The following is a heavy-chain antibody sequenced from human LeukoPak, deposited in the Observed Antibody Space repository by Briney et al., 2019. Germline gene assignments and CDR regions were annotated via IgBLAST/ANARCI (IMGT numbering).Heavy chain of an antibody. J-gene: IGHJ4*02. CDR2: INPSGGST. CDR3: ARDQSIDDRAFDY. V-gene: IGHV1-46*01. Sequence: ASVKVSCKASGYTFTSCYMHWVRQAPGQGLEWMGIINPSGGSTSYAQKFQGRVTMTRDMSTSTVYMELSSLRSEDTAVYYCARDQSIDDRAFDYWGQGTLVTVSS. D-gene: IGHD1-1*01. CDR1: GYTFTSCY.